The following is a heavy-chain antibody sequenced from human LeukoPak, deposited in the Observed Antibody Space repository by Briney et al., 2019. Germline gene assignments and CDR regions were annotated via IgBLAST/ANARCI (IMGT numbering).Heavy chain of an antibody. J-gene: IGHJ5*02. CDR3: ARDPGHLLWFGELKVDP. CDR2: IYPYSGDT. V-gene: IGHV1-2*02. CDR1: GYTFTGYY. Sequence: ASVTVSFKASGYTFTGYYIHWVRQAPGQGLEWMGWIYPYSGDTNYAQNFQGRVTMTTGTSTSTAYMELRSLRSDDTAVYYCARDPGHLLWFGELKVDPWGQGTLVTASS. D-gene: IGHD3-10*01.